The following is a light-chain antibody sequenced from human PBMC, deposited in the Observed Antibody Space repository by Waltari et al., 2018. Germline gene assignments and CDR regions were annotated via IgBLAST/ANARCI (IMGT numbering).Light chain of an antibody. Sequence: SCRAVHSISKYLAWYQQKPGQAPRLLIYHASSRAAGIPDRFSGSGSGTDFSLSISMLEPEDFAVYYCQHYESLPVTFGQGTKVEIK. V-gene: IGKV3-20*01. CDR1: HSISKY. CDR2: HAS. CDR3: QHYESLPVT. J-gene: IGKJ1*01.